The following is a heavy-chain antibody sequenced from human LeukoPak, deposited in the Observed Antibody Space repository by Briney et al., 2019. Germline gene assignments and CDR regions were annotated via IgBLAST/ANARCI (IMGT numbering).Heavy chain of an antibody. CDR2: ISYDGSNK. Sequence: GGSLRLSCAASGFTFSSYAMHWVRQAPGKGLEWVAVISYDGSNKYYADSVKGRFTISRDNSKNTLYLQMNSLRAEDTAVYYCARGDCSSTSCYEFDYWGQGTLVTVSS. J-gene: IGHJ4*02. V-gene: IGHV3-30-3*01. CDR1: GFTFSSYA. D-gene: IGHD2-2*01. CDR3: ARGDCSSTSCYEFDY.